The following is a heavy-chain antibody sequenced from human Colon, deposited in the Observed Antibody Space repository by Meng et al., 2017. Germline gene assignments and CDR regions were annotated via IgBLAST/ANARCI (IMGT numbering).Heavy chain of an antibody. J-gene: IGHJ6*02. V-gene: IGHV3-23*01. Sequence: GESLKISCEASGFPFSRYAMHWVRQAPGRGLEWDSTISDSGGSKYYADSVKGRFTISKDNSKNTLYVQMNSLRDEETAVYYCAKDLFSTKSFGRKEDRETTDYYHFGMDVWGQGTTVTVAS. CDR3: AKDLFSTKSFGRKEDRETTDYYHFGMDV. CDR1: GFPFSRYA. D-gene: IGHD3-16*01. CDR2: ISDSGGSK.